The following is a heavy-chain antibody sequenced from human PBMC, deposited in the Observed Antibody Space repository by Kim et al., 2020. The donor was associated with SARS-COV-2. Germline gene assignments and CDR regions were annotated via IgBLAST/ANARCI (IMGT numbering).Heavy chain of an antibody. CDR2: IGFLGDA. D-gene: IGHD3-10*01. Sequence: GGSLRLSCAASGFAFSSYDVHWVRQAPGKGLEWVAGIGFLGDAYYAASVRGRFTISTGDAKSAAFLEMNSLRAGEKGVYYCARDVWIGAGTGTYGGMAVWGQGTPLTVAS. V-gene: IGHV3-13*04. CDR3: ARDVWIGAGTGTYGGMAV. CDR1: GFAFSSYD. J-gene: IGHJ6*01.